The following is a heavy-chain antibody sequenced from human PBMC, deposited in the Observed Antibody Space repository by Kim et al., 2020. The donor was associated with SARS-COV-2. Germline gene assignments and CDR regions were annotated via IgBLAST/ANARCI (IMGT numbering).Heavy chain of an antibody. Sequence: GGSLRLSCAASGFTFSDYYMSWIRQAPGKGLEWVSYISSSGSTIYYADSVKGRFTISRDNAKNSLYLQMNSLRAEDTAVYYCAREAIFGVVQYFDYWGQGTLVTVSS. D-gene: IGHD3-3*01. V-gene: IGHV3-11*01. CDR2: ISSSGSTI. CDR1: GFTFSDYY. CDR3: AREAIFGVVQYFDY. J-gene: IGHJ4*02.